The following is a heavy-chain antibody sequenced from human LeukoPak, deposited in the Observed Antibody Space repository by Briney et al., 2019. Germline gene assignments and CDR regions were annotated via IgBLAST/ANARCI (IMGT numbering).Heavy chain of an antibody. CDR3: AKGRSAVRDTFV. Sequence: GGSLRLSCVASGFSFSSYSMSWVRQAPGKGLEWVSAINPSGVTTAFAASVMGRFTISRDNSKNTPYLQMSSLRAEDTALYYCAKGRSAVRDTFVWGQGTVVTVSS. V-gene: IGHV3-23*01. CDR2: INPSGVTT. D-gene: IGHD2/OR15-2a*01. J-gene: IGHJ3*01. CDR1: GFSFSSYS.